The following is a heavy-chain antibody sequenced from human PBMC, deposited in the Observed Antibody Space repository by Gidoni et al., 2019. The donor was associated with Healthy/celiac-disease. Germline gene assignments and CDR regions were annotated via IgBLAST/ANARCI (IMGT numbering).Heavy chain of an antibody. CDR3: ARDRGYYYYGMDV. V-gene: IGHV3-74*01. CDR2: INSDGSST. D-gene: IGHD3-10*01. J-gene: IGHJ6*02. CDR1: GFTFSSYW. Sequence: EVQLVESGGGLVQPGGSLRLACAASGFTFSSYWMLWVRQAPGKGLVWVSRINSDGSSTSYADSVKGRFTISRDNAKNTLYLQMNSLRAEDTAVYYCARDRGYYYYGMDVWGQGTTVTVSS.